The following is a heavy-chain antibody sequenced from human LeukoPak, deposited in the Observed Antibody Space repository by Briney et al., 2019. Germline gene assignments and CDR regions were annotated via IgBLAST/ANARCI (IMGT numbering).Heavy chain of an antibody. CDR1: GFSFSSSA. CDR2: ISNNGGYT. CDR3: AKQLGYCSDGSCYFPY. D-gene: IGHD2-15*01. Sequence: GGSLRLSCAASGFSFSSSAMSWVRQAPGKGLEWVSAISNNGGYTYYADSVQGRFTISRDNSKSTLRLQMNSLRAEDTAVYYCAKQLGYCSDGSCYFPYWGQGTLVTVSS. J-gene: IGHJ4*02. V-gene: IGHV3-23*01.